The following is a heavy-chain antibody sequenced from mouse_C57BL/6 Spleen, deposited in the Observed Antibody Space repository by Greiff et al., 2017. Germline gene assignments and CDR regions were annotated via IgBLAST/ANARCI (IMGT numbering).Heavy chain of an antibody. J-gene: IGHJ2*01. CDR1: GYTFTSYW. D-gene: IGHD2-3*01. CDR2: IYPGSGST. V-gene: IGHV1-55*01. Sequence: QVQLQQPGAELVMPGASVKMSCKASGYTFTSYWITWVKQRPGQGLEWIGDIYPGSGSTNYNEKFKSKATLTVDTSSSTAYMQLSILTAEYSAVYYCARGGYSGYFDYCGQGTTLTVSS. CDR3: ARGGYSGYFDY.